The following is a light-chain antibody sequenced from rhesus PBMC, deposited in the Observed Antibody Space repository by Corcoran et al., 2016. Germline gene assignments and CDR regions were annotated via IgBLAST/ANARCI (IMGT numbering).Light chain of an antibody. V-gene: IGLV1-85*01. Sequence: QSVLTQPPSVSGAPGQRVTISCTRSSSHIGTYSLQWYQQFPGTAPKLLIYENNKRPSGVSDRFSGSRSGTSASLTIAGLQSEDEADYYCQSFYSSLSAYVFGGGTEVTVL. CDR2: ENN. CDR1: SSHIGTYS. J-gene: IGLJ6*01. CDR3: QSFYSSLSAYV.